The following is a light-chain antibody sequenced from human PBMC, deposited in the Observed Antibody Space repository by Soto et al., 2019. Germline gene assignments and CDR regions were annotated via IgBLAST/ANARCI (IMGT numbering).Light chain of an antibody. CDR2: RNS. V-gene: IGLV1-47*02. CDR3: QSYDNGLGGFWV. Sequence: QSVLTQPPSASGTPGQRVTISCSGSNSNIGRNFVFWYQQLPGAAPKLLIYRNSNRPSGVPDRFSGSKSGTSASLAIAGLQAEDEADYYCQSYDNGLGGFWVFGGGTKLTVL. J-gene: IGLJ3*02. CDR1: NSNIGRNF.